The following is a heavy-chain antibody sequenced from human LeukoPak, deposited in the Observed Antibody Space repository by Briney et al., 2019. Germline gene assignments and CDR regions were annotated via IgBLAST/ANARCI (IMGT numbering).Heavy chain of an antibody. CDR1: GGSISSYY. CDR2: TYYRSKWYN. D-gene: IGHD3-10*01. Sequence: SETLSLTCTVSGGSISSYYWNWIRQSPSRGLEWLGRTYYRSKWYNDYAVSVKSRITINPDTSKNQFSLQLNSVTPEDTAVYYCARLAYYYGSQAFDYWGQGTLVTVSS. J-gene: IGHJ4*02. V-gene: IGHV6-1*01. CDR3: ARLAYYYGSQAFDY.